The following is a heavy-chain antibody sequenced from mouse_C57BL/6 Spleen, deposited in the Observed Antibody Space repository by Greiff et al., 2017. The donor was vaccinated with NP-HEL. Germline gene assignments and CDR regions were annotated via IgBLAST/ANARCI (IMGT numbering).Heavy chain of an antibody. Sequence: VQLQQSGAELVKPGASVKISCKASGYAFSSYWMNWVKQRPGKGLEWIGQIYPGDGDTNYNGKFKGKATLTADKSSSPAYMQLSSLTSEDSAVYFCARVRDYYGSPFDYWGQGTTLTVSS. V-gene: IGHV1-80*01. D-gene: IGHD1-1*01. CDR1: GYAFSSYW. CDR3: ARVRDYYGSPFDY. CDR2: IYPGDGDT. J-gene: IGHJ2*01.